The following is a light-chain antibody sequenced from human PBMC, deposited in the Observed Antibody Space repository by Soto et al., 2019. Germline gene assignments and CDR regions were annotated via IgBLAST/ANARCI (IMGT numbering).Light chain of an antibody. V-gene: IGKV1-5*03. Sequence: DIQMTQSPSTLSASLGDRVTITCRASQSISSWLAWYQQKPGKAPKLLIYKASSLESGVPSRFSGSGSGTEFTLTISSLQPDDFATYYCQQNNSYSRTFGQGTKVEIK. CDR3: QQNNSYSRT. CDR1: QSISSW. CDR2: KAS. J-gene: IGKJ1*01.